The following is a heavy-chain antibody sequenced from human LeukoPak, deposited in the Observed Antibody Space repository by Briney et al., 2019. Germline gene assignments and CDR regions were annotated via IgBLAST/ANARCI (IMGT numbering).Heavy chain of an antibody. CDR2: IHYSGST. V-gene: IGHV4-59*01. J-gene: IGHJ4*02. D-gene: IGHD3-10*01. CDR1: GGSISGYY. Sequence: KPSETLSLTCTVSGGSISGYYWSWIRQPPGKGLECIGYIHYSGSTNYNPSLKSRVTISADTSMNQFSLKVSSVTATDTAVYYCARVLKAGNSGYYSDYWGPGTLVTVSS. CDR3: ARVLKAGNSGYYSDY.